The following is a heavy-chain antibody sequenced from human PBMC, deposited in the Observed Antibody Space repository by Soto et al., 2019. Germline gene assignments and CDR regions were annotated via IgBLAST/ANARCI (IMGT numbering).Heavy chain of an antibody. CDR1: GYTFTSYD. CDR3: ARDNIAAAVSYRWFDP. D-gene: IGHD6-6*01. V-gene: IGHV1-8*01. Sequence: ASVKVSCKASGYTFTSYDINWVRQATGQGLEWMGWMNPNSGNTGYAQKFQGRVTMTRNTSISTAYMELSSLRSEDTAVYYCARDNIAAAVSYRWFDPWGQGTLVTASS. J-gene: IGHJ5*02. CDR2: MNPNSGNT.